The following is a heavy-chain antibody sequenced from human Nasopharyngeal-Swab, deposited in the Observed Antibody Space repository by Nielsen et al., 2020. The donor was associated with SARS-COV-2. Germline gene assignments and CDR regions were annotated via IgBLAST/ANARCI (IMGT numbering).Heavy chain of an antibody. J-gene: IGHJ6*02. CDR1: GLAFPNAW. Sequence: ESLKISCAASGLAFPNAWMRWIRQPPGKGPEWIGEINHNERTNYNPSLKSRVTMSVDTSTNQVSLKLNSLTATDTAVYYCARAGRVGDAYTGLDVWGQGTTVTVSS. V-gene: IGHV4-34*01. D-gene: IGHD5-24*01. CDR2: INHNERT. CDR3: ARAGRVGDAYTGLDV.